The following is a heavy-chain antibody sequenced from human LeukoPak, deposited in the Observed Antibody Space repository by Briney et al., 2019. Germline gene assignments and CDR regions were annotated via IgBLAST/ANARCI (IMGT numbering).Heavy chain of an antibody. Sequence: SETLSLTCTVSGGSISSGSYYWSWIRQPAGKGLEWIGRIYTSGSTNYNPSLKSRVTISVDTSKNQFSLNLSSVTAADTAVYYCARVPGGSYYDYYFDLWGRGTLVTVSS. CDR1: GGSISSGSYY. CDR3: ARVPGGSYYDYYFDL. J-gene: IGHJ2*01. CDR2: IYTSGST. D-gene: IGHD1-26*01. V-gene: IGHV4-61*02.